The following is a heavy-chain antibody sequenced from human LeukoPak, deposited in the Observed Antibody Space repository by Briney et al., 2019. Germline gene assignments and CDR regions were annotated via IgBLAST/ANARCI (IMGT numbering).Heavy chain of an antibody. J-gene: IGHJ3*02. CDR1: GGSSSGYY. V-gene: IGHV4-34*01. Sequence: SETLSLTCAVYGGSSSGYYWSWIRQPPGKGLEWIGSLYYSGNTYYNPSLKSRVTISVDTSKKQFSLKLSSVTAADTAVYYCARHWGAFVIVPPAKPGAFDIWGQGTMVTVSS. CDR2: LYYSGNT. CDR3: ARHWGAFVIVPPAKPGAFDI. D-gene: IGHD2-2*01.